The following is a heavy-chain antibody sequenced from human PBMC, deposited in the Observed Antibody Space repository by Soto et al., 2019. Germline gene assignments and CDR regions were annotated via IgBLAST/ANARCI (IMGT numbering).Heavy chain of an antibody. V-gene: IGHV3-30*18. CDR2: ISYDGSNK. D-gene: IGHD1-26*01. CDR3: AKDLGSGSYPTYYGMDV. J-gene: IGHJ6*02. Sequence: GGSLRLSCAASGFTFSSYGMHWVRQAPGKGLEWVAVISYDGSNKYYADSVKGRFTISRDNSKNTLYLQMNSLRAEDTAVYYCAKDLGSGSYPTYYGMDVWGQGTTVTVSS. CDR1: GFTFSSYG.